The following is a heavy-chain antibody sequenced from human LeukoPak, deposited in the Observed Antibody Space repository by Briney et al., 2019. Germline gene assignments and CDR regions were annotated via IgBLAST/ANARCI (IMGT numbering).Heavy chain of an antibody. J-gene: IGHJ5*02. V-gene: IGHV4-34*01. CDR2: INHSGST. CDR3: ARGLGYCSSTSCSPYNWFDP. CDR1: VGSFSGYY. D-gene: IGHD2-2*01. Sequence: PEALSLTCAVCVGSFSGYYWSWIRQPPGKGLEWIGEINHSGSTNYNPSLKSRVTISVDTSKNQFSLKLSYVTAADTAVYYCARGLGYCSSTSCSPYNWFDPWGQGTLVTVSS.